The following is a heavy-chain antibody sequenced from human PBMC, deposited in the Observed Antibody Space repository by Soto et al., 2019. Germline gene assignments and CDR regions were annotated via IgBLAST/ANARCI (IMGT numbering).Heavy chain of an antibody. V-gene: IGHV4-59*08. CDR3: SRGGHCTDGVCSALDY. Sequence: QVQLQQSGPGLVKPSETLSLTCTVSGGSISTYYWSWIRQPPGKGLEWLGYIYYGGSANYNPSLESRVTISSARSKKQFSLRLNSVTAADTAVYYCSRGGHCTDGVCSALDYWGQGTLVTVSS. CDR1: GGSISTYY. J-gene: IGHJ4*02. CDR2: IYYGGSA. D-gene: IGHD2-8*01.